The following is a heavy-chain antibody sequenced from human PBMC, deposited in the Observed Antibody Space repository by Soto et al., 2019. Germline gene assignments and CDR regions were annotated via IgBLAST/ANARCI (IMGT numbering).Heavy chain of an antibody. Sequence: GASVKVSCKASGYTFTSYYMHWVRQAPGQGLEWMGIINPSGGSTSYAQKFQGRVTMTRDTSTSTVYMELSSLRSEDTAVYYCAREGSMTTLYYYGMDVWGQGTTVTVSS. J-gene: IGHJ6*02. D-gene: IGHD4-17*01. V-gene: IGHV1-46*01. CDR2: INPSGGST. CDR1: GYTFTSYY. CDR3: AREGSMTTLYYYGMDV.